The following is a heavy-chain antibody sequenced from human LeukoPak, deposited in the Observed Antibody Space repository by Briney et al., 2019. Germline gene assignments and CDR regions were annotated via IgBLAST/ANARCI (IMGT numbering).Heavy chain of an antibody. J-gene: IGHJ6*02. CDR2: ISSSSSYI. V-gene: IGHV3-21*01. D-gene: IGHD1-1*01. Sequence: GGSLRLSCAASGFTFSSYSMNWVRQAPGKGLEWVSSISSSSSYIYYADSVKGRFTISRDNAKNSLYLQMNSLRAEDTAVYYCARAGWNAHYYYYGMDVWGQGTTVTVSS. CDR1: GFTFSSYS. CDR3: ARAGWNAHYYYYGMDV.